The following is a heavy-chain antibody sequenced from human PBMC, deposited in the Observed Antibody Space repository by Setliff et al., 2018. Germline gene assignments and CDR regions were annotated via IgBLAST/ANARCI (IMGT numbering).Heavy chain of an antibody. CDR3: AKNFRLTPTDLNAFDI. CDR1: GFTFSSYG. CDR2: IWYDGSNK. D-gene: IGHD3-9*01. J-gene: IGHJ3*02. V-gene: IGHV3-33*06. Sequence: GGSLRLSCAASGFTFSSYGMHWVRQAPGKGLEWVAVIWYDGSNKYYADSVKGRFTISRDNSKNTLYLQMNSLRAEDTAVYYCAKNFRLTPTDLNAFDIWGQGTMVTVS.